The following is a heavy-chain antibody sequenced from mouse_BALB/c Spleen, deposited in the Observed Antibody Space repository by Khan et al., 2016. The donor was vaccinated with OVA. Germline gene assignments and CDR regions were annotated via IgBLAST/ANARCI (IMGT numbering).Heavy chain of an antibody. CDR1: GYTFTSYW. CDR3: TRRNWDGAWFAY. Sequence: EVQLQQSGTVLARPGASVKMSCKASGYTFTSYWMHWVKQRPGQGLEWIGDIYPGNTDTNYNQKFKGKAKLTAVTSTSTAYMELSILTNEDSAVYDCTRRNWDGAWFAYWGQGTLVTVSA. V-gene: IGHV1-5*01. CDR2: IYPGNTDT. J-gene: IGHJ3*01. D-gene: IGHD4-1*01.